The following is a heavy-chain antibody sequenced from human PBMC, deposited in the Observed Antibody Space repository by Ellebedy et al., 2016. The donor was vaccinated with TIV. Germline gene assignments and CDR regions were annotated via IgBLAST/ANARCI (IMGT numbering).Heavy chain of an antibody. Sequence: GGSLRLXXAASGFTFSGYGMHWVRQAPGKGLEWVAVIPYDESDKYYADSVKGRFTISRDNSKNTLYLQMNSLRAEDTAVYYCAKARAAAYYYYYGMDVWGQGTTVTVSS. CDR3: AKARAAAYYYYYGMDV. CDR1: GFTFSGYG. J-gene: IGHJ6*02. V-gene: IGHV3-30*18. D-gene: IGHD2-2*01. CDR2: IPYDESDK.